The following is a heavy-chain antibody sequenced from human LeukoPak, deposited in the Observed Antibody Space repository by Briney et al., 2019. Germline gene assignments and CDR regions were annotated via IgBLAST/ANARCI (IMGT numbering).Heavy chain of an antibody. CDR1: GGSFSGYY. D-gene: IGHD3-9*01. Sequence: SETLSLTCAVYGGSFSGYYWSWIRQPPGKGLEWIGEINHSGSANYNPSLKSRVTISVDTSKNQFSLKLSSVTAADTAVYYCAGHRDILTGHNDYSYRDVGGKGPTVTIS. J-gene: IGHJ6*03. CDR3: AGHRDILTGHNDYSYRDV. CDR2: INHSGSA. V-gene: IGHV4-34*01.